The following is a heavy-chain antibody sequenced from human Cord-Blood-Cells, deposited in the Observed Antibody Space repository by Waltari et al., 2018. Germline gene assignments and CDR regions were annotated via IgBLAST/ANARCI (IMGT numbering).Heavy chain of an antibody. V-gene: IGHV1-69*09. CDR1: VGTFSSYT. J-gene: IGHJ2*01. D-gene: IGHD6-6*01. CDR3: AREGYSEYSSSSYWYFDL. Sequence: QVHLVQSVVEVKKPGSSVNVSGKHSVGTFSSYTIKCERQSPGPGIEWMGRIIPHRGSANDAEKLHGRVMMTADKSTSTAYMELSSMRAEDTAVYYCAREGYSEYSSSSYWYFDLWGRGTLVTVSS. CDR2: IIPHRGSA.